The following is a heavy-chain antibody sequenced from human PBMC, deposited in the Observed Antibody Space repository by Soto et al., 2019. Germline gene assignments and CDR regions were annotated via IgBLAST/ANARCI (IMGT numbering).Heavy chain of an antibody. Sequence: GGSLRLSCAASGFTFSSYAMSWVRQAPGKGLEWVSAISGSGGSTYYADSVKGRFTISRDNSKNTLYLQMNSLRAEDTAVYYCAKDQALLWFGELLPTLDYYYGMDVWGQGTTVTVSS. J-gene: IGHJ6*02. CDR3: AKDQALLWFGELLPTLDYYYGMDV. CDR2: ISGSGGST. CDR1: GFTFSSYA. V-gene: IGHV3-23*01. D-gene: IGHD3-10*01.